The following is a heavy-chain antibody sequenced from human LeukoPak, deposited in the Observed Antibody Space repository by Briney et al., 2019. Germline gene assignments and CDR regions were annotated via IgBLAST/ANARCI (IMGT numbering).Heavy chain of an antibody. D-gene: IGHD3-10*01. J-gene: IGHJ5*02. Sequence: ASVKVSCKASGYTFTSYGISWVQQAPGQGLEWMGWISAYNGNTNYAQKLQGRVTMTTDTSTSTAYMELRSLRSDDTAVYYCAREVPMVRGVMGNWFDPWGQGTLVTVSS. CDR1: GYTFTSYG. CDR2: ISAYNGNT. V-gene: IGHV1-18*01. CDR3: AREVPMVRGVMGNWFDP.